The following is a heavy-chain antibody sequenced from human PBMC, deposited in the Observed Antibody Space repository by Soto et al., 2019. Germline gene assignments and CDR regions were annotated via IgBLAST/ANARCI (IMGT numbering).Heavy chain of an antibody. Sequence: QVQLVQSGAEVKKPGASVKVSCKASGYTFSNYGFTWVRQAPGQGLEWMGWISAYNGNTNYAQNLQGRVAMTTDTSTSTAYMELRSLRSDDTAVYYCARDLYYYGSGTHSGGYWGQGTLVTVSS. CDR3: ARDLYYYGSGTHSGGY. CDR1: GYTFSNYG. J-gene: IGHJ4*02. D-gene: IGHD3-10*01. CDR2: ISAYNGNT. V-gene: IGHV1-18*01.